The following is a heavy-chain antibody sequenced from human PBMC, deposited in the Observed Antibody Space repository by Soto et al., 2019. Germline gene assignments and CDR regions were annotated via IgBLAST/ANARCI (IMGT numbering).Heavy chain of an antibody. J-gene: IGHJ4*02. CDR1: GFTFSSYA. Sequence: GGSLRLSCAASGFTFSSYAMHWVRQAPGKGLEWVAVISYDGSNKYYADSVKGRFTISRDNSKNTLYLQMNSLRAEDTAVYYCARGRDCSSTSCGIIDYWGQGTLVTVSS. D-gene: IGHD2-2*01. V-gene: IGHV3-30-3*01. CDR3: ARGRDCSSTSCGIIDY. CDR2: ISYDGSNK.